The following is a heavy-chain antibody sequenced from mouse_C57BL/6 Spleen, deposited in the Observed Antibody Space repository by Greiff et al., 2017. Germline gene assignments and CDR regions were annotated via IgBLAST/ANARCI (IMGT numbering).Heavy chain of an antibody. V-gene: IGHV1-52*01. J-gene: IGHJ4*01. CDR1: GYTFTSYW. D-gene: IGHD2-3*01. CDR2: IDPSDSET. CDR3: ARRIDGYDYAMGY. Sequence: QVQLQQPGAELVRPGSSVKLSCKASGYTFTSYWMHWVKQRPIQGLEWIGNIDPSDSETHYNPKFKDKATLTVDKSSSTAYMQLSSLTSEDSAVYYSARRIDGYDYAMGYWGQGTSVTVSS.